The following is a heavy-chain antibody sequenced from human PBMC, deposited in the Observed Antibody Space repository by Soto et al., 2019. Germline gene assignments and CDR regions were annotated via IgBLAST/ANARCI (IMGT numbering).Heavy chain of an antibody. CDR1: GGSFSGYY. J-gene: IGHJ5*02. CDR3: ARYDYYGSGSYYPKYNWFDP. D-gene: IGHD3-10*01. Sequence: TLSLTCAVYGGSFSGYYWSWIRQPPGKGLEWIGEINHSGSTNYNPSLKSRVTISVDTSKNQFSLKLSSVTAADTAVYYCARYDYYGSGSYYPKYNWFDPWGQGTLVTVSS. CDR2: INHSGST. V-gene: IGHV4-34*01.